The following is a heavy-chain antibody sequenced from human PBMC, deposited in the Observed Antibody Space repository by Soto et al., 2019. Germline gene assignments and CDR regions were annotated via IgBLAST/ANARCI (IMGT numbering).Heavy chain of an antibody. D-gene: IGHD2-2*01. CDR3: ARDLRSTDYYFDL. J-gene: IGHJ2*01. CDR1: GYTFSNYG. CDR2: INGYNGDA. V-gene: IGHV1-18*01. Sequence: QVQLVQSGGEVKNPGASVKVSCKASGYTFSNYGISWVRQAPGQGLEWMGWINGYNGDANYAQNLQGRVTVTTDTSTNTVYMEVRSLRFDDTAVYYCARDLRSTDYYFDLWGRSTLVIVSS.